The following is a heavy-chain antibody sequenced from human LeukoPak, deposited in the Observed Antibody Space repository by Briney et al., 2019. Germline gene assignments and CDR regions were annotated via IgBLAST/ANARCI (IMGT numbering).Heavy chain of an antibody. D-gene: IGHD6-19*01. Sequence: GGSLRLSCAASGFTFSSYAMTWVRQAPGKGLEWVSAITDNSAYTYYADSVKGRFTISRDNSKNTLYLQMNSLRAEDTAVYYCAKDYSSGWFIDYWGRGTLVTVSS. CDR3: AKDYSSGWFIDY. CDR1: GFTFSSYA. J-gene: IGHJ4*02. V-gene: IGHV3-23*01. CDR2: ITDNSAYT.